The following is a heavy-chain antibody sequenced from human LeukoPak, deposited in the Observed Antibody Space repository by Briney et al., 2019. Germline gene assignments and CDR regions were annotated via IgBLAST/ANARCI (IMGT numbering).Heavy chain of an antibody. J-gene: IGHJ6*02. D-gene: IGHD3-10*01. Sequence: ASVKVSCKASGYTFTSYYMHWVRQAPGQGLEWMGIINPSGGSTSYAQKFQGRVTMTRDTSTSTVYMELSSLRSEDTAVYYCASRNLYYYGSGSYYTDYYYGMDVWGQGTTVTVSS. V-gene: IGHV1-46*01. CDR1: GYTFTSYY. CDR2: INPSGGST. CDR3: ASRNLYYYGSGSYYTDYYYGMDV.